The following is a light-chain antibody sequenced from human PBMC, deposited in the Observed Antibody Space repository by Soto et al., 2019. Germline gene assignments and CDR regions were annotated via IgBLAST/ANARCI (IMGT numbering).Light chain of an antibody. Sequence: QSVLTQPPSASGSPGQSVTISCTGTISDVGSFNHVFCYQQHPGKAPKLMIYDVTQRPSGVPDRFCSSKSGNTASLTVASLQAEDEAEYYCRAYGGSNIVVFGTGTKLTVL. CDR2: DVT. CDR1: ISDVGSFNH. J-gene: IGLJ1*01. V-gene: IGLV2-8*01. CDR3: RAYGGSNIVV.